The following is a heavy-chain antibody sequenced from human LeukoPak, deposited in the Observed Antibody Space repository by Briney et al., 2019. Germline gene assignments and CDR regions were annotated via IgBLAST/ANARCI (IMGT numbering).Heavy chain of an antibody. D-gene: IGHD4-17*01. J-gene: IGHJ4*02. CDR3: AKLTVY. V-gene: IGHV3-30*18. CDR2: ISYDGSNK. Sequence: GRSLRLSCAASGFTFSSYGMHWVRQAPGKGLEWVAVISYDGSNKYYADSVKGRFTISRDNSKNTLYLQMTSLRAEDTAVYYCAKLTVYWGQGTLVTVSS. CDR1: GFTFSSYG.